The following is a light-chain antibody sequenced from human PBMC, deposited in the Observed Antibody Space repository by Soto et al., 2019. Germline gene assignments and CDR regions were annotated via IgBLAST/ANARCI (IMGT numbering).Light chain of an antibody. CDR3: QQYKNWPL. CDR2: DVS. Sequence: DRVTITCRASQSISGWLAWYQQKPGKAPKLLIYDVSSLESGVPSRFGGSGFGTEFTLTISSLQSEDFAVYYCQQYKNWPLFGQGTRLEN. V-gene: IGKV1-5*01. J-gene: IGKJ5*01. CDR1: QSISGW.